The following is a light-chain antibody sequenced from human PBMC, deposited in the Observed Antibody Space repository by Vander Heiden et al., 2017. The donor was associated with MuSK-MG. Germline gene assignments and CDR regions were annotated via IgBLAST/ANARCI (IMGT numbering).Light chain of an antibody. V-gene: IGKV1-5*01. CDR3: QQYYSYSWT. CDR2: DGS. Sequence: GDTVTSTCRASQTISSWLACYQLKPWKASKLLIYDGSSLDSGVPSRFSDSGSGSEFTLTVSRLNPDDFATYYCQQYYSYSWTFGPGTKVEIK. J-gene: IGKJ1*01. CDR1: QTISSW.